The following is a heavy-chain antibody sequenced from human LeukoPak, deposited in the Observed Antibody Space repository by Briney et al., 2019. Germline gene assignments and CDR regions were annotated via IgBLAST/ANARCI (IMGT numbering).Heavy chain of an antibody. CDR1: GYSISSGYY. Sequence: SETLSLTCTVSGYSISSGYYWGWIRQPPGKGLEWIGSIYHSGSTYYSPSLKSRVTISVDTSKNQFSLKLSSVTAADTAVYYCARSVGLLWFGEYQTPGDAFDIWGQGTMVTVSS. D-gene: IGHD3-10*01. CDR3: ARSVGLLWFGEYQTPGDAFDI. V-gene: IGHV4-38-2*02. J-gene: IGHJ3*02. CDR2: IYHSGST.